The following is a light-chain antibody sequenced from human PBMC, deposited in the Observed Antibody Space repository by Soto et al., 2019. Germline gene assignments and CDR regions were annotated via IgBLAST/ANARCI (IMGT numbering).Light chain of an antibody. CDR3: LQDYNYPRT. CDR1: QAIRND. CDR2: AAS. Sequence: AIQMTQSPSSLSASVGDRVTINCRASQAIRNDLGWYQQKPGKAPKLLIYAASTLQSGVPSRFSGSGSGTDFTLTITSLQPEDFATYYCLQDYNYPRTFGQGTKVEVK. J-gene: IGKJ1*01. V-gene: IGKV1-6*01.